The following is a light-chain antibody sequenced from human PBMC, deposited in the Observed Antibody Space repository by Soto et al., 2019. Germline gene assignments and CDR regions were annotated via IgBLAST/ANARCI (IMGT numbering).Light chain of an antibody. CDR2: GAS. Sequence: IVRTQTQYTRAVAPGETVTLSCRASQSVSSNFLAWYQQKPGQAPRLLISGASNRATGIPDRFSGGGSGTDFTLTISRVEPEDFALYICQQYDGSPITFGQGTRLEIK. CDR1: QSVSSNF. CDR3: QQYDGSPIT. J-gene: IGKJ5*01. V-gene: IGKV3-20*01.